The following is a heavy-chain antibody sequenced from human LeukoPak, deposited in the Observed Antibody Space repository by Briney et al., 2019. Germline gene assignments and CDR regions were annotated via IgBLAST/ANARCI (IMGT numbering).Heavy chain of an antibody. V-gene: IGHV4-59*01. CDR1: GGSISSYY. CDR3: ARGGASSNWFDP. J-gene: IGHJ5*02. CDR2: IYYSGST. D-gene: IGHD4/OR15-4a*01. Sequence: SETLSLTCTVSGGSISSYYWSWIRQPPGKGLEWIGYIYYSGSTNYNPSLKSRVTISVDTSKNQLSLKLSSVTAADTAVYYCARGGASSNWFDPWGQGTPVTVSS.